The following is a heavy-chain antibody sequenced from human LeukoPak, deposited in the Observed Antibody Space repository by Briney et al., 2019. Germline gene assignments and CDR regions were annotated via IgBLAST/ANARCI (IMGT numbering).Heavy chain of an antibody. D-gene: IGHD6-6*01. CDR3: ARLRTSRYSSSSGPNDNRTSYYYYYYMDV. J-gene: IGHJ6*03. CDR1: GFTFSSYG. CDR2: ISGSGGST. V-gene: IGHV3-23*01. Sequence: GGSLRLSCAASGFTFSSYGMSWVRQAPGKGLEWVSAISGSGGSTYYADSVKGRFTISRDNSKNTLYLQMNSLRAEDTAVYYCARLRTSRYSSSSGPNDNRTSYYYYYYMDVWGKGTTVTVSS.